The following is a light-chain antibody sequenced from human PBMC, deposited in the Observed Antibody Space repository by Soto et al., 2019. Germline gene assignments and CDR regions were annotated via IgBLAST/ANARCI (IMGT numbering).Light chain of an antibody. Sequence: DIQMTQSPSSLSASVGDRVTITCRAGQDINIYLAWYQQKPGKVPKPLIFAASTLQSGVPSRFSGSGSGTDFTLTISSLQPEDVATYYCQKYDGAPLTFGGGTKVEIK. V-gene: IGKV1-27*01. J-gene: IGKJ4*01. CDR3: QKYDGAPLT. CDR1: QDINIY. CDR2: AAS.